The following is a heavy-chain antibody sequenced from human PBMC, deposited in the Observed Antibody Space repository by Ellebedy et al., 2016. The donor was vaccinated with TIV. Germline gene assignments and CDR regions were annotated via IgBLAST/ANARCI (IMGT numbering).Heavy chain of an antibody. Sequence: GGSLRLSCAASGFTFSNYAMNWVRQAPGKGLEWVSYISSSSGTIYYADSVKGRFTISRDNAKKSLYLKMNSLRAEDTAVYYCARDSSNSYGPDYWGQGTLVTVSS. CDR2: ISSSSGTI. J-gene: IGHJ4*02. V-gene: IGHV3-48*04. D-gene: IGHD5-18*01. CDR1: GFTFSNYA. CDR3: ARDSSNSYGPDY.